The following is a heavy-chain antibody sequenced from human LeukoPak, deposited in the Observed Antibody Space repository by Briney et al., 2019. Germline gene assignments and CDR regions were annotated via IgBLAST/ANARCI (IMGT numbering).Heavy chain of an antibody. CDR2: IIPIFGTA. Sequence: ASVKVSCKASGGTFSSYAISWVRQAPGQGLEWMGRIIPIFGTANYAQKFQGRVTITTDESTSTAYMELSSLRSEDTAVYYCAREITEVGATQRPLTYFDYWGQGTLVTASS. J-gene: IGHJ4*02. V-gene: IGHV1-69*05. CDR3: AREITEVGATQRPLTYFDY. CDR1: GGTFSSYA. D-gene: IGHD1-26*01.